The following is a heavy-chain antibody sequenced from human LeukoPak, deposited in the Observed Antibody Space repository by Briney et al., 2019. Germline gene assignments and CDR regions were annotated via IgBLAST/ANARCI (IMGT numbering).Heavy chain of an antibody. CDR1: GGTFNSYA. V-gene: IGHV1-69*06. CDR2: IIPMSDTA. Sequence: ASVKVSCKASGGTFNSYAISWVRQAPGQGLEWMGGIIPMSDTANYPQKFRGRLTITADIPTSTVYMELSSLRSEDTAVYYCARGINYYDSSGTFSLIRWGQGTLVTVSS. D-gene: IGHD3-22*01. J-gene: IGHJ4*02. CDR3: ARGINYYDSSGTFSLIR.